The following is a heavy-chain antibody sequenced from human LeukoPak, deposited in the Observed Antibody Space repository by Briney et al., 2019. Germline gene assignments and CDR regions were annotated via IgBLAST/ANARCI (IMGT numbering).Heavy chain of an antibody. CDR3: ATTTLRLGY. J-gene: IGHJ4*02. V-gene: IGHV4-34*01. D-gene: IGHD1-26*01. Sequence: SETLSLTCAVYGGSFSGYYWSWIPQPPGKGLQWIGENNHSGSTNYNPSLKSRVTISVDTSKNQFSLKLSSVTAADTAVYYCATTTLRLGYWGQGTMVTVSS. CDR2: NNHSGST. CDR1: GGSFSGYY.